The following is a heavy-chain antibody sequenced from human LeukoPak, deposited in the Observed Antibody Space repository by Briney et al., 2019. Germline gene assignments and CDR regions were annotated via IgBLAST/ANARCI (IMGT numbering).Heavy chain of an antibody. CDR2: INPSGGST. CDR3: ARDTSRAYDSSGYSWALDY. V-gene: IGHV1-46*01. J-gene: IGHJ4*02. D-gene: IGHD3-22*01. CDR1: GYTFTSYG. Sequence: GASVKVSCKASGYTFTSYGISWVRQAPGQGLEWMGIINPSGGSTSYAQKFQGRVTMTRDMSTSTVYMELSSLRSEDTAVYYCARDTSRAYDSSGYSWALDYWGQGTLVTVSS.